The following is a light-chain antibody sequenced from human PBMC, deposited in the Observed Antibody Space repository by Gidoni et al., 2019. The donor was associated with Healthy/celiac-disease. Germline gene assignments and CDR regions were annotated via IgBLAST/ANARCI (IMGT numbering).Light chain of an antibody. Sequence: QSALTQPASVSGSTGQSITISCTGTSSDVGGYNYVSWYHQHPGKAPKLMIYEVSNRPSGVSNRFSGSKSGNTASLTISGLQAEDEADYYCSSYTSSSTLEVFGGGTKLTVL. CDR3: SSYTSSSTLEV. CDR2: EVS. V-gene: IGLV2-14*01. J-gene: IGLJ2*01. CDR1: SSDVGGYNY.